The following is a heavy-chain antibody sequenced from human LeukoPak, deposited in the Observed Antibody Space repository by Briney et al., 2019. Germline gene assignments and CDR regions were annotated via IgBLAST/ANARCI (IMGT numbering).Heavy chain of an antibody. CDR1: GYTFTGYY. J-gene: IGHJ5*02. CDR2: ISPNSGGT. Sequence: ASVKVSCKASGYTFTGYYMHWVRQAPGQGLEWMGWISPNSGGTNYAQKFQGRVTMTRDTSISTAYMELSSLRSDDTAVYYCAKGGDFWSGYYPGTFDPWGQGTLVTVSS. D-gene: IGHD3-3*01. V-gene: IGHV1-2*02. CDR3: AKGGDFWSGYYPGTFDP.